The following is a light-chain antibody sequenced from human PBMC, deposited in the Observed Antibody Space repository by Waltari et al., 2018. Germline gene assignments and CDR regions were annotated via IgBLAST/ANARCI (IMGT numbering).Light chain of an antibody. CDR3: AAWDDSLSGWV. Sequence: QSVLTQPPSASGTPGQRVTISCSGSSSNIGSNYVYWYQQLPGTAPKLLIYRNNQRPPGAPDRFSGSKSGTSASLASSGLRAEDEADYYCAAWDDSLSGWVFGGGTKLTVL. CDR1: SSNIGSNY. CDR2: RNN. V-gene: IGLV1-47*01. J-gene: IGLJ3*02.